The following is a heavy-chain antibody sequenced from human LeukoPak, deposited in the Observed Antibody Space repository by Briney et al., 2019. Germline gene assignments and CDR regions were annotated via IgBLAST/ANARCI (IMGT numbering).Heavy chain of an antibody. J-gene: IGHJ6*03. CDR2: IYYSGST. CDR3: ARGYCSGGSCYRWYYYYYYMDV. CDR1: GGSISSYY. D-gene: IGHD2-15*01. V-gene: IGHV4-59*01. Sequence: SETLSLTCTVSGGSISSYYWSWIRQPPGKGLEWIGYIYYSGSTNYNPSLKSRVTISVDTSKNQFSLKLSSVTAADTAVYYCARGYCSGGSCYRWYYYYYYMDVWGKGTTVTISS.